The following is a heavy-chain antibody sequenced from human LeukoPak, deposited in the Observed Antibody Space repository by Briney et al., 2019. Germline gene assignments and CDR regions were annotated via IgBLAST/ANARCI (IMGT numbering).Heavy chain of an antibody. J-gene: IGHJ5*02. V-gene: IGHV6-1*01. D-gene: IGHD1-26*01. CDR2: TYYRSKWYN. CDR3: ARHLRAVGATFGVNWFDP. CDR1: GDSVSSNSAA. Sequence: SQTLSLTCAISGDSVSSNSAAWNWIRQSPSRGLEWLGRTYYRSKWYNDYAVSVKSRITINSDTSKNQFSLQLSSVTPEDTAVYYCARHLRAVGATFGVNWFDPWGQGTLVTVSS.